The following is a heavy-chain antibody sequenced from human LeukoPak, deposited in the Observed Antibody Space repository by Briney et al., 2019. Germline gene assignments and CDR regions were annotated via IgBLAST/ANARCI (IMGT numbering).Heavy chain of an antibody. J-gene: IGHJ3*02. CDR2: MNPNSGNT. Sequence: ASVKVSCKASGYTFTSYDINWVQQATGQGLEWMGWMNPNSGNTGYAQKFQGRVTMTRNTSISTAYMELSSLRSEDTAVYYCARETIRAGRYAFDIWGQGTMVTVSS. CDR3: ARETIRAGRYAFDI. V-gene: IGHV1-8*01. D-gene: IGHD6-19*01. CDR1: GYTFTSYD.